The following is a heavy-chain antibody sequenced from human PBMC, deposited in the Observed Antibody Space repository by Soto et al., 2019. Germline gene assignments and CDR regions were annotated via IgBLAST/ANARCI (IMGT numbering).Heavy chain of an antibody. V-gene: IGHV3-30-3*01. CDR3: ARHPRRSHKIEYIL. J-gene: IGHJ3*01. D-gene: IGHD1-1*01. Sequence: VGSLRLSCAASGFTFDSYAMYWVRQAPGKGLKWVAVISYDGTNKYYADSLKGRFTISRDNSKNTLFLQMNSLRVEDTAVYYCARHPRRSHKIEYILWGQGTMVTVSS. CDR2: ISYDGTNK. CDR1: GFTFDSYA.